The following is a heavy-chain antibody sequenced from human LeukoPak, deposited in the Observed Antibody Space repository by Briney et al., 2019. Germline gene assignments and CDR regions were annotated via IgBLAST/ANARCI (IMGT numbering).Heavy chain of an antibody. Sequence: ASVKVSCKASGYTFTGYYIHWVRQAPGQGLEWMGWINPNSGGTNNAQKFQGRVTMTRDTSISTAYMELSRLRSDDTAVYYCARVKSYYYDTSDKDAFDIWGQGTMVTVSS. V-gene: IGHV1-2*02. CDR3: ARVKSYYYDTSDKDAFDI. D-gene: IGHD3-22*01. CDR1: GYTFTGYY. J-gene: IGHJ3*02. CDR2: INPNSGGT.